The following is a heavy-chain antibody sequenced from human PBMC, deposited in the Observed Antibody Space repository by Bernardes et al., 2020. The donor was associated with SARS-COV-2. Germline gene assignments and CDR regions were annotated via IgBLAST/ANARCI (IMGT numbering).Heavy chain of an antibody. CDR3: ARATMTRSFDY. V-gene: IGHV4-31*03. D-gene: IGHD3-22*01. J-gene: IGHJ4*02. CDR2: IYYGGNT. CDR1: SGSISSGGSY. Sequence: SETLSLTCSVSSGSISSGGSYWGWIRQHPGKGLEWIGHIYYGGNTYYNPSLKSRITISVDRSNNHFSLTLNSVTAADTAVYYCARATMTRSFDYWGQGTLVTVSS.